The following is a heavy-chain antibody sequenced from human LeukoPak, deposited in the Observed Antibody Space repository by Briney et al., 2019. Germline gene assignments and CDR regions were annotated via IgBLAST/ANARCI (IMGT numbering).Heavy chain of an antibody. V-gene: IGHV4-59*08. Sequence: PETLSLTCTVSGGSISSYYWSWIRQPPGKGLEWIGYIYYSGGTNYNPSPKSRVTISVDTSKKQFSLRLSSVTAADTAVYYCARRGGDSSGNFDYWGQGTLVTVSS. CDR2: IYYSGGT. CDR1: GGSISSYY. D-gene: IGHD3-22*01. J-gene: IGHJ4*02. CDR3: ARRGGDSSGNFDY.